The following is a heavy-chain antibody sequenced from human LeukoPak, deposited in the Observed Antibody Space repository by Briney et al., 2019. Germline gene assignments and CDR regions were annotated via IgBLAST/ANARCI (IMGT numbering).Heavy chain of an antibody. D-gene: IGHD6-19*01. J-gene: IGHJ5*02. CDR2: ISGSGTST. Sequence: GGSLRLSCAASGFTFSSHAMNWVRQAPGKGLEWVSGISGSGTSTYYGDSVKGHFTISRDNSKNTLYLQMNSLRAEDTAVYYRAKSSGWYPDWFDPWGQGTLVTVSS. CDR1: GFTFSSHA. CDR3: AKSSGWYPDWFDP. V-gene: IGHV3-23*01.